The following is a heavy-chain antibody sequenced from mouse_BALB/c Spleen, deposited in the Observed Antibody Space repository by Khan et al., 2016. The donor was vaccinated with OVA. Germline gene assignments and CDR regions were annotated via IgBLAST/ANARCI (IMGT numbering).Heavy chain of an antibody. J-gene: IGHJ2*01. V-gene: IGHV1-76*01. CDR1: GYIFTSYW. CDR2: IYPGTDNS. CDR3: AREGDLYHFDH. Sequence: QVQLKQSGTELVRPGASVKLSCKTSGYIFTSYWIHWVKQRSGQGLVWIARIYPGTDNSYYNEKFKDKATLTADKSSSTAYMQLSSLKSEDSDVYVCAREGDLYHFDHWGQGTTLTVSS.